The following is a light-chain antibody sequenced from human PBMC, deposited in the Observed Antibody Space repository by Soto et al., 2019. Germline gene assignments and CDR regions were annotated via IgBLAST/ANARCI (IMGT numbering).Light chain of an antibody. CDR3: CSYAGSYTHPYV. CDR2: DVS. V-gene: IGLV2-11*01. CDR1: SSDVGGYNY. J-gene: IGLJ1*01. Sequence: QSALTHPRSVCWSPGQSVTISCTGTSSDVGGYNYVSWYQQHPGKAPKLMIYDVSKRPSGVPDRFSGSKSGNTASLTISGLQAEDEADYYCCSYAGSYTHPYVFGTGTKVTXL.